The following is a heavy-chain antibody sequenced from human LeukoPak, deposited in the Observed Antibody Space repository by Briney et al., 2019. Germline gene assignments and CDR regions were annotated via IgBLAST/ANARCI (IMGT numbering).Heavy chain of an antibody. Sequence: GGSLRLSCAASGFTFSSSGMHWVRQAPGKGLEWVSSISSSSSYIYYADSMKGRFTISRDNAKNSLYLQMNSLRAEDTAVYYCARAVNDYGDYVFDYWGQGTLVTVSS. CDR3: ARAVNDYGDYVFDY. V-gene: IGHV3-21*01. CDR1: GFTFSSSG. D-gene: IGHD4-17*01. CDR2: ISSSSSYI. J-gene: IGHJ4*02.